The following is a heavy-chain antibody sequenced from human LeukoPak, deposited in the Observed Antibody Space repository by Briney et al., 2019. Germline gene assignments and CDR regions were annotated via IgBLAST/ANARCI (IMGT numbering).Heavy chain of an antibody. J-gene: IGHJ4*02. CDR3: ARNEDRSSGWYPDY. CDR1: GFTFSSYS. D-gene: IGHD6-19*01. Sequence: GGSLRLSCAASGFTFSSYSMNWVRQAPGKGLEWVAVIWYDGSKKYYADSVKGRFTSSRDNSKNTLYLQMNSLRAEDTAVYYCARNEDRSSGWYPDYWGQGTLVTVSS. V-gene: IGHV3-33*08. CDR2: IWYDGSKK.